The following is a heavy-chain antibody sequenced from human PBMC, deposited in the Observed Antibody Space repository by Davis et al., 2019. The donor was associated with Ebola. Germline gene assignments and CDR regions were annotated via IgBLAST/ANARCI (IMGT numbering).Heavy chain of an antibody. J-gene: IGHJ4*02. D-gene: IGHD3-22*01. CDR3: ARDFSGPTYYYDSSGSDY. Sequence: SVKVSCKASGYTFTSHGISWVRQVPGQGLEWMGRIIPILGIANYAQKFQGRVTITADKSTSTAYMELSSLRSEDTAVYYCARDFSGPTYYYDSSGSDYWGQGTLVTVSS. CDR1: GYTFTSHG. V-gene: IGHV1-69*04. CDR2: IIPILGIA.